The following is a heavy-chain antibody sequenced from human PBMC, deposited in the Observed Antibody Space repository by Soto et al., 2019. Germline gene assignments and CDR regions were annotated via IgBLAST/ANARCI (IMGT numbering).Heavy chain of an antibody. J-gene: IGHJ6*02. CDR3: AKNFYXSSTTCYTDYYYYGMDV. CDR2: ISAYNGNT. Sequence: ASVKVSCKASGYTFTSCGISWVRRAPGQGLEWMGWISAYNGNTNYAQKLQGRVTMTTDTSTSTAYMELRSLRSDDTAVYYCAKNFYXSSTTCYTDYYYYGMDVWGQGTTVTVSS. D-gene: IGHD2-2*02. V-gene: IGHV1-18*04. CDR1: GYTFTSCG.